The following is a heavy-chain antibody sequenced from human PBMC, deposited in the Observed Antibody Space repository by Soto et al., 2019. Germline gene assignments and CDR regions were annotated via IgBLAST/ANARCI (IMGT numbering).Heavy chain of an antibody. D-gene: IGHD1-26*01. J-gene: IGHJ4*02. CDR2: INPHNGNT. CDR3: ARDWLGIDY. CDR1: GDSFTSYG. V-gene: IGHV1-18*01. Sequence: ASVKVSCEACGDSFTSYGISWVRQAPGQGLEWMGWINPHNGNTNYAQKLQGRVTMTTDTSTNTAYMELRSLRSDDTAVYYCARDWLGIDYWGQGTLVTVSS.